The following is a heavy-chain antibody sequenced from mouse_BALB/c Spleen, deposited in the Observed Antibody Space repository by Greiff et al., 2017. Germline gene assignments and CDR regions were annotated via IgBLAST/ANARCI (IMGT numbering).Heavy chain of an antibody. J-gene: IGHJ2*01. D-gene: IGHD2-1*01. CDR2: ISSGGSYT. CDR1: GFTFSSYT. Sequence: EVMLVESGGGLVKPGGSLKLSCAASGFTFSSYTMSWVRQTPEKRLEWVATISSGGSYTYYPDSVKGRFTISRDNAKNTLYLQMSSLKSEDTAMYYCTRDQGYGNYDFDYWGQGTTLTVSS. CDR3: TRDQGYGNYDFDY. V-gene: IGHV5-6-4*01.